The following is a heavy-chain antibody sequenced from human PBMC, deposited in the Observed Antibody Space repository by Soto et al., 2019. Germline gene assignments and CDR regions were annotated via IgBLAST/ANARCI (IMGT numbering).Heavy chain of an antibody. D-gene: IGHD3-16*01. CDR2: ISAYNGHA. J-gene: IGHJ4*02. CDR3: ARGRTWGARDFDY. Sequence: QVQLVQSGAEVKRPGASVRVSCKASGYTFNTYGISWVRQAPGQGLEWMGWISAYNGHADYAQKFKVRVTMTTDTSANTVSVELRGLRSDETATYYCARGRTWGARDFDYWGQGTLVTVSS. V-gene: IGHV1-18*01. CDR1: GYTFNTYG.